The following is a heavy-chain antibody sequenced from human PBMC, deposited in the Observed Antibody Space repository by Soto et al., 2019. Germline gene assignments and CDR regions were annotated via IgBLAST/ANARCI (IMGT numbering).Heavy chain of an antibody. D-gene: IGHD6-19*01. V-gene: IGHV3-21*01. Sequence: PGGSLRLSCAASGFTFSSYSMNWVRQAPGKGLEWVSSISSSSSYIYYADSVKGRFTISRDNAKNSLYLQMNSLRAEDTAVYYCARDPSSGWYGEFDYWGQGTLVTVSS. J-gene: IGHJ4*02. CDR2: ISSSSSYI. CDR1: GFTFSSYS. CDR3: ARDPSSGWYGEFDY.